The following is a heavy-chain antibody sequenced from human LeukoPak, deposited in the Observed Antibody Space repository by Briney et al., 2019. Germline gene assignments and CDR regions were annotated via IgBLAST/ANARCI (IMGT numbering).Heavy chain of an antibody. CDR3: ARSYSSSEGYYMDV. CDR1: GYTFTGYY. CDR2: INPNSGGT. V-gene: IGHV1-2*04. D-gene: IGHD6-6*01. Sequence: ASVKVSCKASGYTFTGYYMHWVRQAPGQGLEWMGWINPNSGGTNYAQKFQGWVTMTRDTSISTAYMELSRLRSDDTAVYYCARSYSSSEGYYMDVWGKGTPVSVSS. J-gene: IGHJ6*03.